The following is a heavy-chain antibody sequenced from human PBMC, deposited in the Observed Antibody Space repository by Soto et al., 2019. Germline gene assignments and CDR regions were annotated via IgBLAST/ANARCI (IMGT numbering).Heavy chain of an antibody. CDR3: TRGYGDYVRDY. CDR1: GFTFSGSA. J-gene: IGHJ4*02. D-gene: IGHD4-17*01. CDR2: IRSKSNSYAT. Sequence: EVQLAESGGGLVQPGGSLKLSCAVSGFTFSGSAMHWVRQASGKGLEWVGRIRSKSNSYATAYAASVKGRFTISRDDSKNTAYPQMNSLKTEDTAVYYCTRGYGDYVRDYWGQGTLVTVSS. V-gene: IGHV3-73*01.